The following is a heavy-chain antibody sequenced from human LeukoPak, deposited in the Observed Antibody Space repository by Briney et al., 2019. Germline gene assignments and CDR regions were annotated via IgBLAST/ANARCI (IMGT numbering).Heavy chain of an antibody. CDR3: AKAVDYGDFRNAFDI. J-gene: IGHJ3*02. CDR2: ISGSGGAT. D-gene: IGHD4-17*01. CDR1: GFTVSSNY. Sequence: GGSLRLSCAASGFTVSSNYMSWVRRAPGKGLEWVSAISGSGGATYHADSVKGRFIISRDNSKNTLYLQMNSLRAEDTAVYHCAKAVDYGDFRNAFDIWGQGTTVTVSS. V-gene: IGHV3-23*01.